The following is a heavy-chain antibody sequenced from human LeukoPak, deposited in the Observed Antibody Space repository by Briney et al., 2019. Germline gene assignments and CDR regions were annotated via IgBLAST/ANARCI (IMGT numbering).Heavy chain of an antibody. J-gene: IGHJ4*02. CDR3: ARGRYYSDTGGYGDGIPFDY. V-gene: IGHV4-34*01. CDR2: INYSGST. D-gene: IGHD3-22*01. Sequence: SETLSLTCAVFDGSFSGYYWSWIRQPPGKGLEWIGEINYSGSTDYNPSLKSRVTIALDTSKNRFSLRLSSVTAADTAVYYCARGRYYSDTGGYGDGIPFDYWGQGILVTVS. CDR1: DGSFSGYY.